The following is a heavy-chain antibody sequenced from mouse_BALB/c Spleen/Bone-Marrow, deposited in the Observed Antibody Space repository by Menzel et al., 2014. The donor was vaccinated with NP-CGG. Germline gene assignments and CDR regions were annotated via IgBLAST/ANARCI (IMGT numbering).Heavy chain of an antibody. J-gene: IGHJ4*01. Sequence: QVHVKQSGAELVRPGSSVKISCKASGYAFXSYWMNWVKQRPGQGLEWIGQIYPGDGDTNYNGNFKGKATLTADKSSSTAYMQLSSLTSEDSAVYFCARWYRDPHFAMDYWGPGTSVTVSS. CDR3: ARWYRDPHFAMDY. CDR1: GYAFXSYW. V-gene: IGHV1-80*01. D-gene: IGHD2-14*01. CDR2: IYPGDGDT.